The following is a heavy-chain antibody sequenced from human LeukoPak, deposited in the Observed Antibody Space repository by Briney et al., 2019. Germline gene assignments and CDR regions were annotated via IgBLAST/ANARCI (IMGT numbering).Heavy chain of an antibody. D-gene: IGHD6-13*01. V-gene: IGHV1-69*04. CDR2: IIPILGIA. J-gene: IGHJ6*02. CDR1: GGTFSSYA. Sequence: SVKVSCKASGGTFSSYAISWVRQAPGQGLEWMGRIIPILGIANYAQKFQGRVTITADKSTSTAYIELSSLRSEDTAVYYCARSPRGIAEGYGMDVWGQGTTVTVSS. CDR3: ARSPRGIAEGYGMDV.